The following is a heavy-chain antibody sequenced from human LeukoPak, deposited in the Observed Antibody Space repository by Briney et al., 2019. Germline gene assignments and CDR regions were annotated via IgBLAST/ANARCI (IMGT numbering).Heavy chain of an antibody. V-gene: IGHV4-59*01. J-gene: IGHJ4*02. CDR1: GGSRRSYY. CDR3: ARSGGDRVEMPTIIDY. CDR2: IYYSGST. Sequence: SETLSLTCTVSGGSRRSYYWSWLRQPPGKGLEGIGYIYYSGSTKYNPSLNSPVTLLVDTSKHQLSLRLSSVTAADTAVYYCARSGGDRVEMPTIIDYWGQGTLVIVSS. D-gene: IGHD5-24*01.